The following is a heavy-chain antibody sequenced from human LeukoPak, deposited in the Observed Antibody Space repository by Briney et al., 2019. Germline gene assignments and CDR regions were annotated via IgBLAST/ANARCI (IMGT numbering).Heavy chain of an antibody. CDR1: GFKFSSYS. V-gene: IGHV3-21*04. CDR2: ISGSSIYI. J-gene: IGHJ3*02. CDR3: ARAGLWDYSDSSGYHNGAFDI. D-gene: IGHD3-22*01. Sequence: GGSLRLSCAASGFKFSSYSMNWVRLAPGKGLEWVSSISGSSIYIYYADSLKGRFTISRDNAKNSVYLQMDSLRSDDTAVYYCARAGLWDYSDSSGYHNGAFDIWGQGTMVTVSS.